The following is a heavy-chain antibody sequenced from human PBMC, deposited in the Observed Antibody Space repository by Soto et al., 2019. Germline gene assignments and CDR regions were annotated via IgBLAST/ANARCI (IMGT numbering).Heavy chain of an antibody. CDR3: ARARLRAVYAFDI. Sequence: QVQLQESAAGLVKASQTLSLTCTVSGASISSGAYYWTWIRQRPGKGLEWIGYIYYSGSTYYSPSLKSRLSISLDKSNNQFSLRLSSVTAADTAMYFCARARLRAVYAFDIWGQGTMANVSS. J-gene: IGHJ3*02. CDR2: IYYSGST. D-gene: IGHD3-10*01. V-gene: IGHV4-31*03. CDR1: GASISSGAYY.